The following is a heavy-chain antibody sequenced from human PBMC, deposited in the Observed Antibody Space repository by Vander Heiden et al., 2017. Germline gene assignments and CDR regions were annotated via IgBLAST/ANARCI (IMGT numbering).Heavy chain of an antibody. Sequence: EVQLVQSGAEVKKPGESLKISCKGSGYSSTSYWIGWVRQMPGKGLEWMWIIYPGDSDTRYSPSFQGQVTISADKSISTAYLQWSSLKASDTAMYYCARCDYYDSSANDYWGQGTLVTVSS. CDR1: GYSSTSYW. CDR2: IYPGDSDT. CDR3: ARCDYYDSSANDY. J-gene: IGHJ4*02. D-gene: IGHD3-22*01. V-gene: IGHV5-51*01.